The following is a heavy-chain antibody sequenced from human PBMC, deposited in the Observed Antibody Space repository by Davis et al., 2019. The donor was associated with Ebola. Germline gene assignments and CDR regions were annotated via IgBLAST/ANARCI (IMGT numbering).Heavy chain of an antibody. Sequence: PGGSLRLSCAASGFTFSDYYMSWIRQAPGKGLEWVSYISSSSSYTNYADAVKGRFTISRDNSKNTLYLQMNSLRAEDAALYYCAKDPRSSEWGAFDIWGQGTMVTVS. CDR1: GFTFSDYY. D-gene: IGHD6-6*01. CDR2: ISSSSSYT. J-gene: IGHJ3*02. V-gene: IGHV3-11*05. CDR3: AKDPRSSEWGAFDI.